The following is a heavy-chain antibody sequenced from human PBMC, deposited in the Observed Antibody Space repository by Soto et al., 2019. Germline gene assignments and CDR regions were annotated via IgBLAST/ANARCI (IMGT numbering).Heavy chain of an antibody. V-gene: IGHV3-23*01. J-gene: IGHJ4*02. Sequence: VVSVRLPCAASGFTFSSDAMSWGRQAPGKGLEWVSAISGSGGSTYYADSVKGRFTISRDNSKNTLYLQMNSLRAEDTAVYYCAKVARAMVSGLFDYWGQGTLVTVSS. CDR2: ISGSGGST. CDR1: GFTFSSDA. CDR3: AKVARAMVSGLFDY. D-gene: IGHD5-18*01.